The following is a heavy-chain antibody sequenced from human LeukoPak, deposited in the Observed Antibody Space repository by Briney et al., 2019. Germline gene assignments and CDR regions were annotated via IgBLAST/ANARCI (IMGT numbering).Heavy chain of an antibody. D-gene: IGHD2-8*01. V-gene: IGHV3-23*01. CDR1: GFTFSSYV. Sequence: PGGSLRLSCAASGFTFSSYVMSWVRQAPGKGLEWVSALSGGGDSTYYVDSVKGRFTTSRDNSKNTLYLQMNSLRAEDTAVYYCAKGSSNGRPYYFDYWGQGALVTVSS. CDR2: LSGGGDST. CDR3: AKGSSNGRPYYFDY. J-gene: IGHJ4*02.